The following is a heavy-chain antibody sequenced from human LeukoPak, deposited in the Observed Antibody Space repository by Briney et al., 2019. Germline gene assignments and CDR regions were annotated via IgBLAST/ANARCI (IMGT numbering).Heavy chain of an antibody. CDR1: GYSFTNYW. CDR2: IDPSDSHT. CDR3: ARQGSSFDY. J-gene: IGHJ4*02. V-gene: IGHV5-10-1*04. Sequence: GESLKISCKGSGYSFTNYWISWVRQMPGKGVEWMGRIDPSDSHTNYNPSFQGQVTISADKSISTAYLQWSSLKASDTAMYYCARQGSSFDYWGQGTLVTVSS.